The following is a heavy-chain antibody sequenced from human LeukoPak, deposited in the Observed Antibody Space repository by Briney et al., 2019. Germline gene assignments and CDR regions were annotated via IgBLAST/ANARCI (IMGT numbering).Heavy chain of an antibody. V-gene: IGHV3-15*01. D-gene: IGHD6-19*01. CDR1: GFTFDYIR. CDR3: TRVRPYDSGCFDC. J-gene: IGHJ4*02. Sequence: GGSLRLSCAASGFTFDYIRMSWVRQPPGKGLEWVGRIKSKTDGETTDYAAPVKGRFTLSRDDSKNTVYLQMNGLKIEDTAVYYCTRVRPYDSGCFDCWGQGTLVIVSS. CDR2: IKSKTDGETT.